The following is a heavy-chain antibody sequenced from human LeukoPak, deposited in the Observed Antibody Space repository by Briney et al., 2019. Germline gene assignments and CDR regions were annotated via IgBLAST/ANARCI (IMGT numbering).Heavy chain of an antibody. V-gene: IGHV4-38-2*01. D-gene: IGHD3-22*01. CDR1: GYSISSGYY. Sequence: SETLSLTCAVSGYSISSGYYWGWIRQPPGKGLEWIGSIYHTGSTYYNPSLQSRVTISLDSPKNQFSLKLTSVTAADTAVYYCASGGTAVVMALTYYFDTWGQGTPVTVSS. J-gene: IGHJ4*02. CDR3: ASGGTAVVMALTYYFDT. CDR2: IYHTGST.